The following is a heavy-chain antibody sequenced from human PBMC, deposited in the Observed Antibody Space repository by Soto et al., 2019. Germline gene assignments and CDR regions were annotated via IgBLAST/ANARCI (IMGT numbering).Heavy chain of an antibody. D-gene: IGHD4-17*01. CDR2: ISRSSNVI. CDR1: GFDFSNYA. Sequence: EVQLLESGGDLVQPGGSLRLSCAASGFDFSNYAETWVRQAQGKGLEWVSSISRSSNVIYYADSVKGRFIISRDNSKNTLYLQMNRLRAEDTARYYCAKDPNGDYIGAFDDWGQGTLATVSS. V-gene: IGHV3-23*01. CDR3: AKDPNGDYIGAFDD. J-gene: IGHJ4*02.